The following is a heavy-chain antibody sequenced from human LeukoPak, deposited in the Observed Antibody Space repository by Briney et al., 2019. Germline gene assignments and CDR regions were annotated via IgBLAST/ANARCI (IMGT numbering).Heavy chain of an antibody. CDR2: ISYDGSNK. D-gene: IGHD4-17*01. CDR1: GFTFSSYG. J-gene: IGHJ4*02. Sequence: GGSLRLSCAASGFTFSSYGMHWVRQAPGKGLEWVAVISYDGSNKYYADSVKGRFTISRDNSKNTLYLQMNSLRAEDTAVYYCAKDRMSGDYDLYCFDYWGQGSLVSVSS. CDR3: AKDRMSGDYDLYCFDY. V-gene: IGHV3-30*18.